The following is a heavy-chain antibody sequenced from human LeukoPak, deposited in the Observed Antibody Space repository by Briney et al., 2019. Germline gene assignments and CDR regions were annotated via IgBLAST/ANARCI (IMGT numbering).Heavy chain of an antibody. CDR2: VYPSNDDT. V-gene: IGHV1-2*02. CDR3: ARSLFVAFTD. D-gene: IGHD2-21*01. CDR1: GHTFTDHS. J-gene: IGHJ4*02. Sequence: ASVKVSCKASGHTFTDHSIHWVRQAPGQGLEWMGYVYPSNDDTNYAPKFHDRVTMTGDTSIRTAYMGLSRLTSDDTAVYYCARSLFVAFTDWGQGTLVIVSS.